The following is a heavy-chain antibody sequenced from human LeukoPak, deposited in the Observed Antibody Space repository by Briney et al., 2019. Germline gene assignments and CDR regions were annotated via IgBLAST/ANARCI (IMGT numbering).Heavy chain of an antibody. CDR1: GGSISTTSYC. Sequence: SETLSLTCTVSGGSISTTSYCWSWIRQPPGKDLEWIGYIYHSGSTYYNPSLQSRVTISVDRSKNHFSLKLSSVTAADTAVYYCAREWPFGGAFDIWGQGTMVTVSS. CDR2: IYHSGST. CDR3: AREWPFGGAFDI. J-gene: IGHJ3*02. D-gene: IGHD3-10*01. V-gene: IGHV4-30-2*01.